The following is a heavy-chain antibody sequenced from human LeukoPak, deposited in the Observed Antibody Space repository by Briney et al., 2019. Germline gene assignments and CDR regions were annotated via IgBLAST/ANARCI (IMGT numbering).Heavy chain of an antibody. J-gene: IGHJ4*02. CDR3: AKDNSILLWFGELIDY. CDR1: GFXFSSYA. D-gene: IGHD3-10*01. CDR2: ISGSGGST. V-gene: IGHV3-23*01. Sequence: GGSLRLSCAASGFXFSSYAISWVRQAPGKGLEWVSAISGSGGSTYYADSVKGRFTISRDNSKNTLYLQMNSLRAEDTAVYYCAKDNSILLWFGELIDYWGQGTLVTVSS.